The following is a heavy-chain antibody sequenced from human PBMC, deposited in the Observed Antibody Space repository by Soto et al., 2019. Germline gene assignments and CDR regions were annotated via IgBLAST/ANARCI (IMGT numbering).Heavy chain of an antibody. CDR1: GFTVSNNY. J-gene: IGHJ4*02. D-gene: IGHD3-10*01. CDR2: IYSGGYT. Sequence: EVQLVESGGGLIQPGGSLRLSCAVSGFTVSNNYMSWVRQAPGKGLEGVSVIYSGGYTAYGDSVKGRFTISRDNSKNTPYLQMKTLGAADPAVFSGATPPGGGGYWGQGTLVTVSS. V-gene: IGHV3-53*01. CDR3: ATPPGGGGY.